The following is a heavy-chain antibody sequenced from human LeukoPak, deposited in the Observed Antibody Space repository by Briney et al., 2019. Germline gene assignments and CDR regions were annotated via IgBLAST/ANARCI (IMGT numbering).Heavy chain of an antibody. D-gene: IGHD3-22*01. J-gene: IGHJ3*02. CDR1: GFTFSSYG. CDR2: ISYDGSNK. Sequence: SGGSLRLSCAASGFTFSSYGMHWVRQAPGKGLEWVAVISYDGSNKYYADSVKGRFTISRDNSKNTLYLQMNSLRAEDTAVYYCAREDPPMIVTPDAFDIWGQGTMVTVSS. V-gene: IGHV3-30*03. CDR3: AREDPPMIVTPDAFDI.